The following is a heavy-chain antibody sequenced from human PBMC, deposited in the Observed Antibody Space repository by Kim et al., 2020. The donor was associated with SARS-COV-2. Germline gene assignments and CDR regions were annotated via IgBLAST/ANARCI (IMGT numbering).Heavy chain of an antibody. Sequence: GGSLRLSCAASGFTFSSYPLSWIRQAPGKGLEWVSAISESDATTPYADSVKGRFTISRDNSRNTLYLQMNSLRAEDTAVYYCAKSVASGVRMFDFWGQGT. D-gene: IGHD6-13*01. CDR3: AKSVASGVRMFDF. CDR2: ISESDATT. J-gene: IGHJ4*02. V-gene: IGHV3-23*01. CDR1: GFTFSSYP.